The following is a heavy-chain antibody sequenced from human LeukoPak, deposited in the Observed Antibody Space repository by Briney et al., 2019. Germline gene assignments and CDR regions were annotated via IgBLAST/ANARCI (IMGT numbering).Heavy chain of an antibody. CDR3: SRDGPAYSFDY. Sequence: PGGSVRLFCAASGFTFSIYEMHCAPQAPGKGLEGVSSIGTGGKTKFYVDSVKGRFTTSRDNARSSLNLQMRSLRAEDTAVYYCSRDGPAYSFDYWGQGTLVTVSS. CDR1: GFTFSIYE. J-gene: IGHJ4*02. V-gene: IGHV3-48*03. CDR2: IGTGGKTK. D-gene: IGHD5-18*01.